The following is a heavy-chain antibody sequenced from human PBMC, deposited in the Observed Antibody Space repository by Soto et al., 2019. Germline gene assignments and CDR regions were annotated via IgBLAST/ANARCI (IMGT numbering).Heavy chain of an antibody. V-gene: IGHV4-39*01. CDR2: IYYSGST. CDR3: ASLKARYSSSPFDWFDP. CDR1: GGSISSSSYY. D-gene: IGHD6-6*01. J-gene: IGHJ5*02. Sequence: QLQLQESGPGLVKPSETLSLTCTVSGGSISSSSYYWGWIRQPPGKGLEWIGSIYYSGSTYYNPSLKSRVTRSVDTSKNQFSLKLSSVTAADTAVYYCASLKARYSSSPFDWFDPWGQGTLVTVSS.